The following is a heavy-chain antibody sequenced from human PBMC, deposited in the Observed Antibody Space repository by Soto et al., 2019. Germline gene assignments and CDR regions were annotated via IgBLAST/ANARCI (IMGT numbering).Heavy chain of an antibody. CDR1: GFTIRNYA. Sequence: QVQLVESGGGVVQPGRSLRLSCAASGFTIRNYAIHWVRQAPGKGLEWVAVISYDGSNKYHADPVKGRFTITRDNTKNTQYLQMNSLRVEDTAVYYCANGLVVVVPANITYSYGLDVWGEGTTVTVSP. CDR2: ISYDGSNK. D-gene: IGHD2-2*01. CDR3: ANGLVVVVPANITYSYGLDV. J-gene: IGHJ6*04. V-gene: IGHV3-30*18.